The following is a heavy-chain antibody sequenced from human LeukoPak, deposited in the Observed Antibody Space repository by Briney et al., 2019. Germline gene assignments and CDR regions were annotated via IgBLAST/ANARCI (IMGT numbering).Heavy chain of an antibody. Sequence: SETLSLTCTVSGASVSGSDSNWGWVRQPPGKRLEWIGNVYYSGSTAYNPSLKSRVTMSVDTSKNQFSLKMTSVTAADTAVYYCTRLSKGRYFDYIFDYWGQGTLVTVSS. CDR3: TRLSKGRYFDYIFDY. V-gene: IGHV4-39*01. D-gene: IGHD3-9*01. CDR1: GASVSGSDSN. J-gene: IGHJ4*02. CDR2: VYYSGST.